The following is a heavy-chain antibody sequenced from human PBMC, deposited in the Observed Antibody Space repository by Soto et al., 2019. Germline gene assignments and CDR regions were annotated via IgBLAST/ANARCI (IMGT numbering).Heavy chain of an antibody. Sequence: QVQLVQSGAEVKKPGSSVKVSCKASGGTFSSYAISWVRQAPGQGLEWMGGIIPIFDTANYAKKFQGRVTITADESTSTAYMELSSLRSEDTAVYYCARLTKLRFFENYYYGMDVWGQGTTVTVSS. CDR2: IIPIFDTA. D-gene: IGHD3-3*01. J-gene: IGHJ6*02. CDR1: GGTFSSYA. V-gene: IGHV1-69*01. CDR3: ARLTKLRFFENYYYGMDV.